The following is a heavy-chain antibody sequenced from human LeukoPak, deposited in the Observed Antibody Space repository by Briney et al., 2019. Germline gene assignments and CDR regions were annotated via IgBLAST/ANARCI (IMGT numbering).Heavy chain of an antibody. V-gene: IGHV3-7*01. Sequence: GGSLRLSCAASGFTFSSYWMSWVRQAPGKGLEGVANIKQDGSEKYYVDSVKGRFTISRDNAKNSLYLQMNSLRAEDTAVYYCARDHAYYYEPKYYFDYWGQGTLVTVSS. CDR2: IKQDGSEK. CDR1: GFTFSSYW. D-gene: IGHD3-22*01. CDR3: ARDHAYYYEPKYYFDY. J-gene: IGHJ4*02.